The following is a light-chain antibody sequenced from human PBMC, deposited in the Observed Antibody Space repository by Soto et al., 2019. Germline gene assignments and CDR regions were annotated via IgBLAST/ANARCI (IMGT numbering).Light chain of an antibody. CDR1: SSDVGGYNY. CDR2: EVS. Sequence: QSVLTQPASVSGSPAQSITISCTGTSSDVGGYNYVSWYQQHPGKAPKLMIYEVSNRPSGVSNRFSGSKSGNTASLTISGLQAEDEADYYCSSYTSSSTQVFGTGTKVTVL. J-gene: IGLJ1*01. CDR3: SSYTSSSTQV. V-gene: IGLV2-14*01.